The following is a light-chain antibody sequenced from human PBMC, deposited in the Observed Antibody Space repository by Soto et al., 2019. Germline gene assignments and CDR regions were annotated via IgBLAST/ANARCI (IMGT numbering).Light chain of an antibody. CDR1: SSTIGSNY. Sequence: QSVLTQPPSASGTPGQRVTISCSGSSSTIGSNYVYWYQQLPATAPKLLIYRNNQRPSGVPDRFSGSKSGTSASLAISGLRSEDEADYYCAAWDDSLSAVVFGGGTKLTVL. CDR2: RNN. J-gene: IGLJ2*01. CDR3: AAWDDSLSAVV. V-gene: IGLV1-47*01.